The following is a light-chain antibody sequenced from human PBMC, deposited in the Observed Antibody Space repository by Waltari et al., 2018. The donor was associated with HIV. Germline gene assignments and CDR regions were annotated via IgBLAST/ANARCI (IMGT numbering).Light chain of an antibody. J-gene: IGLJ3*02. Sequence: QSVLTQPPSVSGAPGQRVTISCTGSSSSIGAGYDVHWYQQLPGTAPKLLIYANANRPSGVPDRFSGSKSGTSASLAITGLQAEDEADYYCQSYDSSLSDSRVCGGGTKLTVL. CDR3: QSYDSSLSDSRV. CDR2: ANA. V-gene: IGLV1-40*01. CDR1: SSSIGAGYD.